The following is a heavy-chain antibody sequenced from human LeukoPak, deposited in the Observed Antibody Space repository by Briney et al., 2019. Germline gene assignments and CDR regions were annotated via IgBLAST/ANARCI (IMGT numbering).Heavy chain of an antibody. Sequence: PGGSLRLSCAASGFTFDDYAMHWVRQAPGKGREWVAFIRYDGSNKYYADSVKGRFTISRDNSKNTLYLQMNSLRAEDTAVYYCAKYYGSGSYCFDYWGQGTLVTVSS. D-gene: IGHD3-10*01. CDR1: GFTFDDYA. V-gene: IGHV3-30*02. CDR3: AKYYGSGSYCFDY. J-gene: IGHJ4*02. CDR2: IRYDGSNK.